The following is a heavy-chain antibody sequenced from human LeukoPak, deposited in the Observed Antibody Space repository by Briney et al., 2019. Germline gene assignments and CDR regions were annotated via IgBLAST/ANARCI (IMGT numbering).Heavy chain of an antibody. D-gene: IGHD3-22*01. CDR3: AREGETYYYDSSGYYFGY. V-gene: IGHV4-30-4*07. Sequence: SQTLSLTCAVSGGSISSGAYSWSWIRQPPGKGLEWIGYIYYSGSTYYNPSLKGRVTISVDTSKNQFSLKLSSVTAADTAVYYCAREGETYYYDSSGYYFGYWGQGTLVTVSS. CDR1: GGSISSGAYS. CDR2: IYYSGST. J-gene: IGHJ4*02.